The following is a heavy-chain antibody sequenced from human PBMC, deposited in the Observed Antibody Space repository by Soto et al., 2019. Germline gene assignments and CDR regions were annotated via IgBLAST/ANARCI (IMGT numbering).Heavy chain of an antibody. Sequence: GGSLRLSCAASGFTFSSYAMHWVRQAPGKGLEWVAVISYDGSNKYYADSVKGRFTISRDNSKNTLYLQMNSLRAEDTAVYYCASPLFEYSSSSVAYWGQGTLVTVSS. CDR1: GFTFSSYA. CDR3: ASPLFEYSSSSVAY. V-gene: IGHV3-30-3*01. J-gene: IGHJ4*02. D-gene: IGHD6-6*01. CDR2: ISYDGSNK.